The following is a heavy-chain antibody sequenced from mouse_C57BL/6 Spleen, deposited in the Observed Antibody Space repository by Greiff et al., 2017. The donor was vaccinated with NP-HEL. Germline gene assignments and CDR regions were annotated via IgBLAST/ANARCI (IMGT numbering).Heavy chain of an antibody. Sequence: QVQLQQPGAELVKPGASVKLSCKASGYTFTSYWMHWVKQRPGQGLEWIGMIHPNSGSTNYNEKFKSKATLTVDKSSSTAYMQLSSLTSEDSAVYYCAGRIYYDNAAFAYWGQGTLVTVSA. V-gene: IGHV1-64*01. CDR1: GYTFTSYW. CDR2: IHPNSGST. J-gene: IGHJ3*01. CDR3: AGRIYYDNAAFAY. D-gene: IGHD2-4*01.